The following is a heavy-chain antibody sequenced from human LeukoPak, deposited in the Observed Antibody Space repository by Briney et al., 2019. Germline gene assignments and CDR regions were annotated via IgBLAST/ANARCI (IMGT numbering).Heavy chain of an antibody. J-gene: IGHJ3*02. D-gene: IGHD2-2*01. CDR2: IYYSGST. Sequence: SETLSLTCTVSGGSISSSSYYWGWIRQPPGKGLEWIGSIYYSGSTYYNPSLKSRVTISVDTSKNQFSLKLSSVTAADTAVYYRASRANIVVVPAAPTDAFDIWGQGTMVTVSS. CDR1: GGSISSSSYY. CDR3: ASRANIVVVPAAPTDAFDI. V-gene: IGHV4-39*01.